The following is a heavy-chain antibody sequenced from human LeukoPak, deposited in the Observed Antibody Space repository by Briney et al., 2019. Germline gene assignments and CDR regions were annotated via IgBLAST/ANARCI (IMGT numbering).Heavy chain of an antibody. D-gene: IGHD3-16*01. CDR2: IYYSGSI. Sequence: SETLSLTCTVSGGSISSSSYYWGWIRQPPGKGLEWIGSIYYSGSIYYNPSLKSRVTISVDTSKNQFSLKLSSVTAADTAVYYCARELGYYYYYYMDVWGKGTTVTVSS. CDR3: ARELGYYYYYYMDV. V-gene: IGHV4-39*07. CDR1: GGSISSSSYY. J-gene: IGHJ6*03.